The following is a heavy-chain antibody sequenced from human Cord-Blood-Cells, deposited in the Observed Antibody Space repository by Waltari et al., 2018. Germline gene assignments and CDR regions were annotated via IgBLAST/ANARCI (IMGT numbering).Heavy chain of an antibody. V-gene: IGHV4-31*03. CDR3: ASSSVTFGGVIGIFYY. CDR1: GGSISSGGYY. J-gene: IGHJ4*02. D-gene: IGHD3-16*02. CDR2: IYYSGST. Sequence: ESGPGLVKPSQTLSLTCTVSGGSISSGGYYWSWIRQHPGKGLEWIGYIYYSGSTYYNPSLKSRVTISVDTSKNQFSLKLSSVNAADTAVYYCASSSVTFGGVIGIFYYWGQGTLVTVSS.